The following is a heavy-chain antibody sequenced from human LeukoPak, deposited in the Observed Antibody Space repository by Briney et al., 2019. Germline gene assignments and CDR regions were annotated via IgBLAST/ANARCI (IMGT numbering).Heavy chain of an antibody. CDR1: GFTFSSYA. V-gene: IGHV4-59*08. Sequence: SGGSLRLSCAASGFTFSSYAMSWVRQAPGKGLEWIGYIYYSGSTNYNPSLKSRVTISVDTSKNQFSLKLSSVTAADTAVYYCARHYIPRRHDYGDYGTSSYWYFDLWGRGTLVTVSS. CDR3: ARHYIPRRHDYGDYGTSSYWYFDL. D-gene: IGHD4-17*01. CDR2: IYYSGST. J-gene: IGHJ2*01.